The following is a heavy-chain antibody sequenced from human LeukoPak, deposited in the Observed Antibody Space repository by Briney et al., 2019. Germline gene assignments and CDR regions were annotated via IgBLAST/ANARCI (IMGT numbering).Heavy chain of an antibody. V-gene: IGHV1-46*01. CDR1: GYTFSSYY. CDR2: FYASDGTS. D-gene: IGHD4-23*01. CDR3: ATAKFGGNSYFDY. J-gene: IGHJ4*02. Sequence: ASLKVSCKASGYTFSSYYIHWVRQAPGQGLEWMGIFYASDGTSRYAQKFQGRVTMTRDTSTSTVYMELSSLRSEDTAVYYCATAKFGGNSYFDYWGQGTLVTVSS.